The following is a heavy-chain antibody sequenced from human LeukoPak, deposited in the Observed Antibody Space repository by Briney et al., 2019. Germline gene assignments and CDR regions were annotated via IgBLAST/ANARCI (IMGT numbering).Heavy chain of an antibody. Sequence: SETLSLTCAVYGGSFSGYYWSWIRQPPGKGLGWIGEINHSGSTNYNPSLKSRVTISVDTSKNQFSLKLSSVTAADTAVYYCARGFTMIDVWGQGTTVTVSS. J-gene: IGHJ6*02. CDR3: ARGFTMIDV. V-gene: IGHV4-34*01. CDR2: INHSGST. D-gene: IGHD3-22*01. CDR1: GGSFSGYY.